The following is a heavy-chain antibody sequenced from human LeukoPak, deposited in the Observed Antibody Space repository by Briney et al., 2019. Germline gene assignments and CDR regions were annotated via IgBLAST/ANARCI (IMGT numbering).Heavy chain of an antibody. CDR2: INWNGGRT. J-gene: IGHJ4*02. CDR1: GFTFDDYG. Sequence: GGSLRLSCAASGFTFDDYGMSWVRHAPGKGLGWVSGINWNGGRTGYADSVKGRFTISRDNAKNSLYLQMNSLRAEDTALYYCARGYGSGSYLYWGQGTLVSVSS. D-gene: IGHD3-10*01. CDR3: ARGYGSGSYLY. V-gene: IGHV3-20*04.